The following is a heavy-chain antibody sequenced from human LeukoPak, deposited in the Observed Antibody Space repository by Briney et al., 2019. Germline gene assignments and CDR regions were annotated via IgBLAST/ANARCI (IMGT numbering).Heavy chain of an antibody. J-gene: IGHJ4*02. CDR2: IYYSGRT. CDR3: ASTPNYYDSSGIFDY. D-gene: IGHD3-22*01. CDR1: GGSISSYY. Sequence: SETLSLTCTVSGGSISSYYWSWIRQPPGKGLEWIGYIYYSGRTNYNPSLKSRVTISVDTSKNQFSLKLSSVTAADTAMYYCASTPNYYDSSGIFDYWGQGTLVTVSS. V-gene: IGHV4-59*01.